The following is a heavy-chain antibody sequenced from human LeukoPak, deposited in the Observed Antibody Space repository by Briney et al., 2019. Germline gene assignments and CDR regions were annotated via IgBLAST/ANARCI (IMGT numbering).Heavy chain of an antibody. J-gene: IGHJ4*02. V-gene: IGHV4-34*01. D-gene: IGHD3-22*01. CDR2: INHSGST. Sequence: PSETLSLTCAVYGGSFSGYYWSWIRQPPGKGLEWIGEINHSGSTNYNPSLKSRVTISVDTSKNQFSLKLSSVTAADTAVYYCARGGYRMYYYDGSGYPFDYWGQGTLVTVSS. CDR3: ARGGYRMYYYDGSGYPFDY. CDR1: GGSFSGYY.